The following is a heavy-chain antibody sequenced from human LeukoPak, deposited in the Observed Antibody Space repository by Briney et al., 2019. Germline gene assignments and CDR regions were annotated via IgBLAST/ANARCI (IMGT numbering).Heavy chain of an antibody. CDR1: VYTFTSYD. D-gene: IGHD2/OR15-2a*01. CDR2: MNTNSGNT. Sequence: ASVKVSCKSSVYTFTSYDINWGRQATGQGLEWMGWMNTNSGNTGYAQKFQGRVTITRHTSISTAYMELSSLRSEDTAVYYCARGVLPYYYYYYMDVWGKGTTVTVSS. V-gene: IGHV1-8*03. J-gene: IGHJ6*03. CDR3: ARGVLPYYYYYYMDV.